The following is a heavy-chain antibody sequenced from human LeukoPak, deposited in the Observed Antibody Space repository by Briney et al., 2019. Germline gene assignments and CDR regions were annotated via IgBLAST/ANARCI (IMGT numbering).Heavy chain of an antibody. CDR3: GGTSGYYYAPYVY. Sequence: SETLSLTCTVSGCSISSYYCSWVRQPPGEGTLEWIGYIYYRGSTNYIPSLKSRVTISLDTFKNQFSLNMSSVTAADTAGYYCGGTSGYYYAPYVYWGQGTLVTVSS. J-gene: IGHJ4*02. CDR1: GCSISSYY. D-gene: IGHD3-22*01. V-gene: IGHV4-59*13. CDR2: IYYRGST.